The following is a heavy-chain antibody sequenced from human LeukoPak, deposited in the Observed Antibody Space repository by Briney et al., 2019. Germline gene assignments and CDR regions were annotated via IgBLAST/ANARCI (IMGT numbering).Heavy chain of an antibody. J-gene: IGHJ4*02. CDR2: ISYDGSNK. Sequence: GGSLRLSCAASGFTFSSYAMHWVRQAPGKGLEWVAVISYDGSNKYYADSVKGRFTISRDNSKNTLYLQMNSLRAEDTAVYYCARGLLGARGGQGTLVTVSS. CDR3: ARGLLGAR. CDR1: GFTFSSYA. D-gene: IGHD1-26*01. V-gene: IGHV3-30-3*01.